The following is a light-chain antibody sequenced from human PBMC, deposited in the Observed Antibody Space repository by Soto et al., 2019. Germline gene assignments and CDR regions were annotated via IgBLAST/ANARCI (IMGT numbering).Light chain of an antibody. V-gene: IGKV3-15*01. J-gene: IGKJ1*01. CDR2: GAS. Sequence: EIVMTQSPATLSVSPGERATLSCGASQVVRDYLAWYQQKPAQAPRLLIHGASTRAPGIPARFSGGGSGTDFTLTLSSLQSEDFAVYYCQQYDKWPPTFGQGTKVDIK. CDR3: QQYDKWPPT. CDR1: QVVRDY.